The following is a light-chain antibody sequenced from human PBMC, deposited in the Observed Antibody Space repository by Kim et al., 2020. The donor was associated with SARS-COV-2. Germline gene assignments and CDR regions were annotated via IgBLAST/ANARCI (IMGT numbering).Light chain of an antibody. CDR1: DIGSKS. CDR2: YDR. CDR3: QPWNSTGDHVYV. Sequence: SYELTQPPSVSVAPGETARIPCGGNDIGSKSVHWYRQKPGQAPVVVIYYDRDRPSGIPERFSGSNSGNTATLTISRVEAGDEADYYCQPWNSTGDHVYVFGTGTKVTVL. J-gene: IGLJ1*01. V-gene: IGLV3-21*04.